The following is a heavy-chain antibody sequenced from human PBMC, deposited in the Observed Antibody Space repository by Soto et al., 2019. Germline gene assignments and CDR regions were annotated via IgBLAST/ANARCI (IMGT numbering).Heavy chain of an antibody. J-gene: IGHJ4*02. CDR2: IYYSGST. CDR3: ARGALGGSYYPVHFDY. V-gene: IGHV4-59*01. CDR1: GGSISSYY. Sequence: PSETLSLTCTVSGGSISSYYWTWIRQPPGKGLEWIGYIYYSGSTNHNPSLKSRVTISVDTSKNQFSLKLSSVTAADTAVYYCARGALGGSYYPVHFDYWGQGTLVTVSS. D-gene: IGHD1-26*01.